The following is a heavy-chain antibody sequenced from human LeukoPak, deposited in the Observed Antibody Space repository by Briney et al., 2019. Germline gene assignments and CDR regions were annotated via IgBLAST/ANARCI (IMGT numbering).Heavy chain of an antibody. CDR3: ARTRMGGMDV. CDR1: GGSFSDYS. V-gene: IGHV4-34*01. J-gene: IGHJ6*02. D-gene: IGHD2-8*01. CDR2: INHSGGT. Sequence: SETLSLTCAVYGGSFSDYSWSWIRQPPGKGLEWIGEINHSGGTNHNPSLMSRVIMSVDTSKNQFSLKVSSVTAADTAVYYCARTRMGGMDVWGQGTTVTVSS.